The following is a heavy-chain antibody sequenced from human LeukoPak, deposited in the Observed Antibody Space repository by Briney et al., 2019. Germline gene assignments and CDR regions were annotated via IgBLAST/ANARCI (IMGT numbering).Heavy chain of an antibody. CDR2: IIPILGIA. Sequence: SVKVSCKASGYIFTSYGISWVRQGPGQGLEWMGRIIPILGIANYAQKFQGRVTITADKSTSTAYMELSSLRSEDTAVYYCARDGSGSYHDAFDIWGQGTMVTVSS. J-gene: IGHJ3*02. D-gene: IGHD3-10*01. CDR3: ARDGSGSYHDAFDI. CDR1: GYIFTSYG. V-gene: IGHV1-69*04.